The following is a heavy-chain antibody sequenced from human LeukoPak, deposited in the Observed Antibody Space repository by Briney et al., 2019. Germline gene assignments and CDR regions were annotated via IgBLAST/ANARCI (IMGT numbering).Heavy chain of an antibody. Sequence: PGGSLRLSCAASGFTFSDYSMNWVRQAPGKGLEWVASISRTSRHEYYAGSVEGRFTISRDNVDNSLYLQMNGLRADDMAVYSCVRDLMSMGATTAYLHHWGQGTLVTVSS. J-gene: IGHJ1*01. V-gene: IGHV3-21*01. CDR3: VRDLMSMGATTAYLHH. CDR1: GFTFSDYS. D-gene: IGHD1-26*01. CDR2: ISRTSRHE.